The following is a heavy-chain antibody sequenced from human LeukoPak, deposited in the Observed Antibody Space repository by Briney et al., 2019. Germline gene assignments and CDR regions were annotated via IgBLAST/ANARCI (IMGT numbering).Heavy chain of an antibody. CDR2: IYYSGST. CDR3: ARAGTAYFDY. J-gene: IGHJ4*02. D-gene: IGHD1-7*01. CDR1: GGSISSSSYY. V-gene: IGHV4-39*07. Sequence: PSETLSLTCTVSGGSISSSSYYWGWIRQPPGKGLEWIGSIYYSGSTYYNPSLKSRVTISVDTSKNQFSLKLSSVTAADTAVYYCARAGTAYFDYWGQGNPVTVSS.